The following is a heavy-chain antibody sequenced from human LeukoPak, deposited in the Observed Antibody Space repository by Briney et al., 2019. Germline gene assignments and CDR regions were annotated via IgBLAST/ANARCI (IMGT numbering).Heavy chain of an antibody. Sequence: SVKVSCXASGGTFSSYTISWVRRAPGQGLEWMGRIIPILGIANYAQKFQGRVTITADKSTSTAYMELSSLRSEDTAVYYCARVRFATPYYYMDVWGKGTTVTVSS. V-gene: IGHV1-69*02. CDR1: GGTFSSYT. J-gene: IGHJ6*03. CDR3: ARVRFATPYYYMDV. D-gene: IGHD3-3*01. CDR2: IIPILGIA.